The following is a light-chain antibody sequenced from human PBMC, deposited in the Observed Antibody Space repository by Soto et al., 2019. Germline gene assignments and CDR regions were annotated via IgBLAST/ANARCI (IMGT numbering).Light chain of an antibody. Sequence: AIQVTQSPSSLSASVGDRVTITCRATQGSRSDLGWYQQKPGKAPKLLIYAASDLQAEVPSRFSGSGSGTDFTLTISSLQAEDFATYYCLQDRDYQWTFGQGTKLEIK. V-gene: IGKV1-6*01. CDR3: LQDRDYQWT. CDR2: AAS. J-gene: IGKJ2*02. CDR1: QGSRSD.